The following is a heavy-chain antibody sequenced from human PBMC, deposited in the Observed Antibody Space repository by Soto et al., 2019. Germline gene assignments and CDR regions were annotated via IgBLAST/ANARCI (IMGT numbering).Heavy chain of an antibody. CDR1: GGSFSTYY. CDR2: INHSGAT. V-gene: IGHV4-34*01. CDR3: ASGDYWYFDL. J-gene: IGHJ2*01. Sequence: QVQLQQWGAGLLKPSETLSLTCAVYGGSFSTYYWSWIRQPPGKGLEWIGEINHSGATNYNPSLKSRVTISIDTSRNQFSLKLSSVTAAETAVYYCASGDYWYFDLWGRGTLVIVSS.